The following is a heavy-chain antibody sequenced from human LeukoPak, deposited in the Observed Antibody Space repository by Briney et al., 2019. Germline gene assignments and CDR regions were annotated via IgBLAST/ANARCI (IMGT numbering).Heavy chain of an antibody. D-gene: IGHD3-3*01. CDR1: GGSINSNNYY. Sequence: TSSETLSLTCTVSGGSINSNNYYWGWIRQPPGKGLEWIGSIYSSGSAYYNPSLKSRVTISVDTSKNQFSLRLSSVTAADTAVYYCQSRYLEWLLEYWGQGTLVTVSP. CDR3: QSRYLEWLLEY. CDR2: IYSSGSA. V-gene: IGHV4-39*01. J-gene: IGHJ4*02.